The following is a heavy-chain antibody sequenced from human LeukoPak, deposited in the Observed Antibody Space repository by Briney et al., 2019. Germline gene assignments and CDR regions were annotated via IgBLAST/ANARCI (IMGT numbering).Heavy chain of an antibody. CDR1: GFTFSSYG. V-gene: IGHV3-48*03. J-gene: IGHJ4*02. D-gene: IGHD2-15*01. CDR2: IDSSGSTI. Sequence: GGSLRLSCAVSGFTFSSYGMNWVRQAPGQGLEWVSYIDSSGSTIYADSVKGRFTISRDHGKNSLYLQMNSLRAKDTAVYYCARDWCSDGSCTSYWGQGTLVTVSS. CDR3: ARDWCSDGSCTSY.